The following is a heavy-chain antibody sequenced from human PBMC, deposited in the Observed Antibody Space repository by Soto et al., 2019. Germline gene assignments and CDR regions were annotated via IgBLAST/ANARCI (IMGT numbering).Heavy chain of an antibody. J-gene: IGHJ5*02. D-gene: IGHD6-13*01. CDR1: GYTFTSYG. Sequence: GASVKVSCKASGYTFTSYGISWVRQAPGQELEWMGWISAYNGNTNYAQKHQGRVTMTTDTSTSTAYMELRSLISDDTAVYYCARCIAAAGTGFDPWGQGTLVTVSS. V-gene: IGHV1-18*01. CDR3: ARCIAAAGTGFDP. CDR2: ISAYNGNT.